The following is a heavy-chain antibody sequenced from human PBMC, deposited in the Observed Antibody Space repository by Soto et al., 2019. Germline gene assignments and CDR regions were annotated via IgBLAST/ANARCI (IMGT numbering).Heavy chain of an antibody. Sequence: GGSLGLSCAASGFTFSSFTMHWVRQAPGEGLDWVAVISGDERDKRYAGSVQGRFTISRDNSKSTLYLQMNNLRTEDTAIYYCARDLSGVGIESQWGQGTLVTVSS. CDR3: ARDLSGVGIESQ. J-gene: IGHJ4*02. CDR1: GFTFSSFT. V-gene: IGHV3-30*04. CDR2: ISGDERDK. D-gene: IGHD3-10*01.